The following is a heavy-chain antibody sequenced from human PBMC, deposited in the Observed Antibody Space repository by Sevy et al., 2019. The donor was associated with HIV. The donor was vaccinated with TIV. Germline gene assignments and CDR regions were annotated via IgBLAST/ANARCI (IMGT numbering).Heavy chain of an antibody. V-gene: IGHV3-66*01. CDR2: IYSGGST. CDR1: GFTVSSNY. Sequence: GGSLRLSCAASGFTVSSNYMSWVRQAPGKGLEWVSVIYSGGSTYYADSVKGRLPISRDNSKNTLYLQMNSLRAEDTAVYYCARGLKYYYDSSGYWDYWGQGTLVTVSS. D-gene: IGHD3-22*01. J-gene: IGHJ4*02. CDR3: ARGLKYYYDSSGYWDY.